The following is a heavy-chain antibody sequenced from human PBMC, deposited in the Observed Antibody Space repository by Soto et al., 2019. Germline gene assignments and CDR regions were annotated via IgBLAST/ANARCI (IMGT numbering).Heavy chain of an antibody. V-gene: IGHV3-11*05. J-gene: IGHJ6*02. CDR1: GFTFWDYY. Sequence: QVQLVESGGGLVRPGGSLRLSCEASGFTFWDYYMTWFRQAPGKGLEWLSYIDSSTKYTNYADSVKGRFTISRDNAKNSLYLQMNSLRADDTAVYYCAREYYYTMDVWGQGTMVTVSS. CDR3: AREYYYTMDV. CDR2: IDSSTKYT.